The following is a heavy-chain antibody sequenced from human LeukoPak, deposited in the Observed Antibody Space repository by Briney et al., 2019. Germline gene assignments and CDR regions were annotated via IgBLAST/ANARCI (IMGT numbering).Heavy chain of an antibody. Sequence: PGGSLRLSCAASGFTLSSYAMSWVRQAPGKGLEWVSAISGSGGSTYYADSVMRRFTISRDTSKNALHLQMNSLRADDTAVYYCAKDGITDSFDYWGQGTLVTVSS. CDR3: AKDGITDSFDY. V-gene: IGHV3-23*01. D-gene: IGHD1-14*01. CDR2: ISGSGGST. J-gene: IGHJ4*02. CDR1: GFTLSSYA.